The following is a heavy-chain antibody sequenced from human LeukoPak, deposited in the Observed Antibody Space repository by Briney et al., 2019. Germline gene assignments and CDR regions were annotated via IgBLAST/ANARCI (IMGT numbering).Heavy chain of an antibody. J-gene: IGHJ5*02. CDR1: GYTFTSYD. Sequence: ASVKVSCKASGYTFTSYDINWVRQATGQGLEWMGWMNPNSGNTGYAQKFQGRVTITRNTSISTAYMELSSLRSEDTAVYYCAKSRWGYYDCGESWGQGTLVTVSS. V-gene: IGHV1-8*03. D-gene: IGHD3-22*01. CDR3: AKSRWGYYDCGES. CDR2: MNPNSGNT.